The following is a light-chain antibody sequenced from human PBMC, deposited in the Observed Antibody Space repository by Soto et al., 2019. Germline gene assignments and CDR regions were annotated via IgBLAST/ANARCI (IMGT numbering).Light chain of an antibody. J-gene: IGLJ2*01. CDR1: SSDVGGYNY. Sequence: QSALTQPASVSGSPGQSITISCTGTSSDVGGYNYVSWYQQHPGKAPKLMIYDVSNRPSGVSNRCSGSKSGNTASLTISGLQAEDEADYYCSSYTSSSTDVVFGGGTQLTVL. V-gene: IGLV2-14*01. CDR3: SSYTSSSTDVV. CDR2: DVS.